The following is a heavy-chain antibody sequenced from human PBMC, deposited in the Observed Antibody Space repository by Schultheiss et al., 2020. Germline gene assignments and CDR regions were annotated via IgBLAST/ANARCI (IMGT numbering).Heavy chain of an antibody. CDR1: GFTFSSYG. V-gene: IGHV3-33*01. CDR2: IWYDGSNK. CDR3: ARGTGYYDRSGYRTYYFVY. J-gene: IGHJ4*02. D-gene: IGHD3-22*01. Sequence: GGSLRLSCAASGFTFSSYGMHWVRQAPGKGLEWVAVIWYDGSNKYYADSVKGRFTISRDNSKNTLYLQMNSLRAEDTAVYYCARGTGYYDRSGYRTYYFVYWGQGTLVTVSS.